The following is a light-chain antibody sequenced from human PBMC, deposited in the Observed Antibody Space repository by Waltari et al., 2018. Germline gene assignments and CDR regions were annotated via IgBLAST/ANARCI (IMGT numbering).Light chain of an antibody. V-gene: IGKV1-17*03. Sequence: TCRGCQGMSNYLAWFQQKPGKVPKRLIYAASTLQGGVPSRFSGSGSGTEFTLTISSLQPEDFATYYCLQYNSYPLTFGGGTKVEIK. CDR1: QGMSNY. CDR2: AAS. CDR3: LQYNSYPLT. J-gene: IGKJ4*01.